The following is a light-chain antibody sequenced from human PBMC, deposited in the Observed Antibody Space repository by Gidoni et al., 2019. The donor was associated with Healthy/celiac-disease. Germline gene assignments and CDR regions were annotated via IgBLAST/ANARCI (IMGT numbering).Light chain of an antibody. CDR2: KGS. CDR1: ALPKQY. V-gene: IGLV3-25*03. Sequence: SYELTQPPSVSVSPGQTARITCSGDALPKQYAYCYQQKPGQAPVLVIYKGSERPSGIPERFSGSSSGKTVTLTISGVQAEDEADYYCQSADSSGTYVYGTGTKVTVL. J-gene: IGLJ1*01. CDR3: QSADSSGTYV.